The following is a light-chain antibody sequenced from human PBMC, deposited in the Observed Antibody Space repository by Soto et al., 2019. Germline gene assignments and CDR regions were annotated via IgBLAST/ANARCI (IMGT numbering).Light chain of an antibody. V-gene: IGKV3-15*01. CDR2: GAS. CDR3: QQANSFPPT. CDR1: QSVYSK. Sequence: EIVMTQSPATLSVSPGERATLSCRASQSVYSKLAWYQQKPGQAPRLLIYGASTRATGIPARFSGSGSGTEFTLTISSLQSEDFATYYCQQANSFPPTFGQGTKVEIK. J-gene: IGKJ1*01.